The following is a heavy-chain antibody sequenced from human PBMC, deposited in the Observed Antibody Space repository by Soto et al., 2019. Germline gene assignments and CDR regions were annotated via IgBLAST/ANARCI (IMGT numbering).Heavy chain of an antibody. V-gene: IGHV1-18*01. CDR2: ISAYNGNT. CDR3: AGLVPYGLYWFDP. Sequence: GASVKVSCKASGYTFTSYAMHWVRQAPGQGLEWMGWISAYNGNTNYAQKLQGRVTMTTDTSTSTAYMELRSLRSDDTAVYYCAGLVPYGLYWFDPWGQGTLVTVSS. J-gene: IGHJ5*02. CDR1: GYTFTSYA. D-gene: IGHD3-10*01.